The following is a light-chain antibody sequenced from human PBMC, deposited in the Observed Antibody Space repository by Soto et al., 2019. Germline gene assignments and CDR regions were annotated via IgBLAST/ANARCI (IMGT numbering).Light chain of an antibody. CDR2: DAS. V-gene: IGKV3-11*01. CDR3: QQRSNWPSIT. CDR1: RSVSSY. Sequence: EIVLTQSPGTLSLSPGERATLSCRASRSVSSYLAWYQQKPGRAPRLLIYDASNRATGIPARFSGSGSGTDFALTISSLEPEDSAVYYCQQRSNWPSITFGQGTRLEIK. J-gene: IGKJ5*01.